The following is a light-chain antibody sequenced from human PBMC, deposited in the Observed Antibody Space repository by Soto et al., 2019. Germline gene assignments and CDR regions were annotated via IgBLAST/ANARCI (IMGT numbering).Light chain of an antibody. CDR2: EVS. J-gene: IGLJ2*01. Sequence: QSVLTQPASVSGSPGQSITISCTGTSSDVGGYNFVSWYQQHPGKAPKLLIYEVSNRPSGVSRRFSGSKSGSMASLTISGLQTEDEADYYCSSYTNTNTLEFGGGTKLTVL. V-gene: IGLV2-14*01. CDR1: SSDVGGYNF. CDR3: SSYTNTNTLE.